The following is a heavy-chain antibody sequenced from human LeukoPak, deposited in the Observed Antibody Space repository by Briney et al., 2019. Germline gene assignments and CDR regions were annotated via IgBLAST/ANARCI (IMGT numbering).Heavy chain of an antibody. CDR3: ARTYDSSGYHHREGAFDI. CDR1: GGSISSSSYY. J-gene: IGHJ3*02. V-gene: IGHV3-7*01. D-gene: IGHD3-22*01. Sequence: PSETLSLTCTVSGGSISSSSYYWGWIRQPPGKGLEWVANIKQDGSEKYYVDSVKGRFTISRDNAKNSLYLQMNSLRAEDTAVYYCARTYDSSGYHHREGAFDIWGQGTMVTVSS. CDR2: IKQDGSEK.